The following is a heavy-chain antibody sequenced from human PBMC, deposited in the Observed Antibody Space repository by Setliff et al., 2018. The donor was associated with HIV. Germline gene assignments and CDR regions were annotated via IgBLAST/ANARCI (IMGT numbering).Heavy chain of an antibody. CDR2: INVGKGDT. D-gene: IGHD3-10*01. CDR3: ARGALLAVFDFDH. CDR1: GFLFTDFG. Sequence: ASVKVSCKTSGFLFTDFGFSWVRQAPGQGLEWVGWINVGKGDTKYSQELQGRITITRDTSANTAYMELSSLRSDDTAVYFCARGALLAVFDFDHWGHGTLVTVSS. J-gene: IGHJ4*01. V-gene: IGHV1-3*01.